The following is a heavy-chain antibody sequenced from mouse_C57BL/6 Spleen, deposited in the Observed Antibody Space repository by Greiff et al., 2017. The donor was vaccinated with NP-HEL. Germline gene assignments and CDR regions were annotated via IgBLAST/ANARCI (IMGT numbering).Heavy chain of an antibody. CDR1: GYTFTSYW. Sequence: QVQLKQPGAELVKPGASVKLSCKASGYTFTSYWMHWVKQRPGKGLEWIGQIYPGDGDTNYNGKFKGKATLTADKSSSTAYMQLSSLTSEDSAVYFCARATYSNLWYFDVWGTGTTVTVSS. CDR2: IYPGDGDT. CDR3: ARATYSNLWYFDV. J-gene: IGHJ1*03. V-gene: IGHV1-80*01. D-gene: IGHD2-5*01.